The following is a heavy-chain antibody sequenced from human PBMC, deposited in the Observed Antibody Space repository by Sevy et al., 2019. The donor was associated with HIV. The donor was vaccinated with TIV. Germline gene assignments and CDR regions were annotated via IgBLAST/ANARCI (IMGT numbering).Heavy chain of an antibody. D-gene: IGHD6-6*01. CDR2: ITWHSYNI. V-gene: IGHV3-9*01. CDR1: GFNFDDYA. CDR3: ARSRASYYGMDV. J-gene: IGHJ6*02. Sequence: GGSLRLSCAASGFNFDDYAMHWVGQAPGTGLAWVSGITWHSYNIGYADSVKGRFTISRDNAKNSLYLQMNSLRTEDTALYYCARSRASYYGMDVWGQGTTVTV.